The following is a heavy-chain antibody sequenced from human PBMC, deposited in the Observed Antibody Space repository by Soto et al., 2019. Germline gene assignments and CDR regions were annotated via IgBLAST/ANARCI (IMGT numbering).Heavy chain of an antibody. J-gene: IGHJ4*02. CDR2: ISCSGGST. CDR1: GFTFSSYA. V-gene: IGHV3-23*01. D-gene: IGHD4-17*01. Sequence: PGGSLRLSCAASGFTFSSYAMSWVRQAPGKGLEWVSAISCSGGSTYYADCVKGRIAISRDNSKNTLYLQMNSLRPEDTAIYYCATDIRLYGDDTDYWGQGTLVTVSS. CDR3: ATDIRLYGDDTDY.